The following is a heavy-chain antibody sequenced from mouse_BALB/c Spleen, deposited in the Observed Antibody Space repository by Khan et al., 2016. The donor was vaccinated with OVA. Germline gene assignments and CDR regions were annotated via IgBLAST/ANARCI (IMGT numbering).Heavy chain of an antibody. J-gene: IGHJ3*01. CDR2: INPSNGYT. CDR1: GYTFTSYT. Sequence: QVQLKESGVELARPGASVKMSCKASGYTFTSYTIHWIKVRPGQGLEWIGFINPSNGYTNYNQKFKDKATLTADKSSTSVQMQLSSLTSDDSAVYNCLRDGSYHRNDGWFAYWGQGTLVTVSA. CDR3: LRDGSYHRNDGWFAY. V-gene: IGHV1-4*01. D-gene: IGHD2-14*01.